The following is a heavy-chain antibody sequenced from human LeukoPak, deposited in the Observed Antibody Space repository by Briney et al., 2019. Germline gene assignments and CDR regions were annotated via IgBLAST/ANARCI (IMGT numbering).Heavy chain of an antibody. CDR1: GFTFNNYA. CDR2: ISSGGST. Sequence: GGSLRLSCAAAGFTFNNYAMSWVRQAPGKGLKWVSGISSGGSTYYADSVKGRFTISRDNSKNTLFLQINTLRAEDTAIYYCAKDRTVGASYWYFDLWGRGTLVTVSS. J-gene: IGHJ2*01. D-gene: IGHD1-26*01. V-gene: IGHV3-23*01. CDR3: AKDRTVGASYWYFDL.